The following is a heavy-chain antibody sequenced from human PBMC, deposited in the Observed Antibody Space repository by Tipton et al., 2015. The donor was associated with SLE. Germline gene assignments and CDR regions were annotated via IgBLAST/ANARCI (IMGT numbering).Heavy chain of an antibody. D-gene: IGHD6-13*01. CDR3: ARERAAAGYWYFDL. J-gene: IGHJ2*01. CDR2: IDYRGTA. Sequence: TLSLTCTVSGGSISSHYWSWIRQPPGKGLQWIGYIDYRGTASYNPSLKSRVTISVDTSKNQFSLKLSSVTAADTAVYYCARERAAAGYWYFDLWGRGTLVTVSS. CDR1: GGSISSHY. V-gene: IGHV4-59*11.